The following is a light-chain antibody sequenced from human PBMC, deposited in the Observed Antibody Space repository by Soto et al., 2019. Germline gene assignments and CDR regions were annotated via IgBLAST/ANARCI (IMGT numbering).Light chain of an antibody. CDR2: GAS. Sequence: EIVLTHSPGTLSLSPWEIATLSCRASQSVSSSYLAWYQQKPGQAPRLLIYGASSRATGIPDRFSGSGSGTDFTLTISRLEPEDFAVYYCQQYGNSPITFGQGTRLEIK. CDR1: QSVSSSY. CDR3: QQYGNSPIT. V-gene: IGKV3-20*01. J-gene: IGKJ5*01.